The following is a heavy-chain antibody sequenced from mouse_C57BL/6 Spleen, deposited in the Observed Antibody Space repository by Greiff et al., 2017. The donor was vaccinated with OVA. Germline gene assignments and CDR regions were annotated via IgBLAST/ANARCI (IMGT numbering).Heavy chain of an antibody. J-gene: IGHJ2*01. CDR1: GYAFSSSW. V-gene: IGHV1-82*01. CDR3: ARGAYEGLYDY. Sequence: QVQLQQSGPELVKPGASVKISCKASGYAFSSSWMNWVKQRPGKGLEWIGRIYPGDGDTNYNGKFKGKATLTADKSSSTAYMQLSSLTSEDSAVYFCARGAYEGLYDYWGQGTTLTVSS. CDR2: IYPGDGDT. D-gene: IGHD1-1*01.